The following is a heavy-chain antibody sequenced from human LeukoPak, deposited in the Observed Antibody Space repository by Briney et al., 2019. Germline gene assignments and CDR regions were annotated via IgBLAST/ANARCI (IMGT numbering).Heavy chain of an antibody. CDR1: GFTFSTYG. J-gene: IGHJ4*02. Sequence: GGSLRLSCTASGFTFSTYGMHWVRQAPGKGLEWVSYISSSGSTIYYADSVKGRFTISRDNAKNSLYLQMNSLRAEDTAVYYCARDSYYYDSSGFTYFDYWGQGTLVTVSS. V-gene: IGHV3-48*04. D-gene: IGHD3-22*01. CDR2: ISSSGSTI. CDR3: ARDSYYYDSSGFTYFDY.